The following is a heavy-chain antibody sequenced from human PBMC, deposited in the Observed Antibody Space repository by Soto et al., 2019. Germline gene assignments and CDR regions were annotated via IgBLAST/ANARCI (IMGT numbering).Heavy chain of an antibody. V-gene: IGHV3-23*01. CDR3: AKLGVRGVIITTWSYFQL. J-gene: IGHJ1*01. Sequence: GGSLRLSCAASGFTFSSYAMSWVRQAPGKGLEWVSAISGSGGSTYYADSVKGRFTISRDNSKNTLYLQMNSLRAEDTAVYYCAKLGVRGVIITTWSYFQLWGQGTLVTVSS. D-gene: IGHD3-10*01. CDR1: GFTFSSYA. CDR2: ISGSGGST.